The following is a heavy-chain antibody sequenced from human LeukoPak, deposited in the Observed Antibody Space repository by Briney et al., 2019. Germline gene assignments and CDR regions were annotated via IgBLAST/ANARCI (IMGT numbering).Heavy chain of an antibody. CDR3: ARGSNWGDY. Sequence: GGSLRLSCAASGFAFSSYTMNWVRQAPGKGLEWVSSISSSGSYIYYADSLKGRFTISRDNAKNSLYLQMNSLRAGDTAVYYCARGSNWGDYWGQGTLVTVSS. V-gene: IGHV3-21*04. J-gene: IGHJ4*02. CDR1: GFAFSSYT. CDR2: ISSSGSYI. D-gene: IGHD7-27*01.